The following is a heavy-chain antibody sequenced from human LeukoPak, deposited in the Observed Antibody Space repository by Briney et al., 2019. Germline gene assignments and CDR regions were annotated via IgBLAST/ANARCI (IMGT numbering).Heavy chain of an antibody. J-gene: IGHJ6*03. CDR2: MNPNSGNT. V-gene: IGHV1-8*01. CDR1: GYTFTSYD. D-gene: IGHD1-26*01. Sequence: GASVKVSCKASGYTFTSYDINWVRQATGQGLEWMGWMNPNSGNTGYAQKFQGRVTMTRNTSISTAYMELSSLRSEDTAVYYCASTIVGATGYYYYYYMDVWGKGTTVTISS. CDR3: ASTIVGATGYYYYYYMDV.